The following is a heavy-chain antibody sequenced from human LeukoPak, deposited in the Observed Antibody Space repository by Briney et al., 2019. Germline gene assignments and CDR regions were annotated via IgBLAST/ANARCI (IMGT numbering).Heavy chain of an antibody. Sequence: SETLSLTCTVSGGSMNNYYWSWIRQAPGKGLEWIGYISDSGSTNYNPSLRSRVTISVDTSKNQFSLKLSSVTAADTALYYCARYDYGDCWFDPWGQGTLVTVSS. J-gene: IGHJ5*02. CDR2: ISDSGST. V-gene: IGHV4-59*01. D-gene: IGHD4-17*01. CDR1: GGSMNNYY. CDR3: ARYDYGDCWFDP.